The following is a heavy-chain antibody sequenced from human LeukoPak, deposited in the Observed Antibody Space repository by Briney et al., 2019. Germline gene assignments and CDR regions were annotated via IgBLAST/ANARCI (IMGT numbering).Heavy chain of an antibody. CDR3: ARHVLYYDTSGYPGVWYFDL. CDR2: MYYSGNT. Sequence: PSETLSLTCTVFGGSITTSSYYWGWIRQPPGKGLEWIGSMYYSGNTHYNPPLKSRVTISVDTSTNHFSLKLTSVTAADMAVYYCARHVLYYDTSGYPGVWYFDLWGRGTLVTVSS. CDR1: GGSITTSSYY. V-gene: IGHV4-39*01. D-gene: IGHD3-22*01. J-gene: IGHJ2*01.